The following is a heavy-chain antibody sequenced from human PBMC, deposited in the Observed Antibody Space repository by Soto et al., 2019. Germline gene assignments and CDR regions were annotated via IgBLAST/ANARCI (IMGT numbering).Heavy chain of an antibody. CDR1: GFIFSSYA. Sequence: LRLSCAASGFIFSSYAMNWVRQAPGKGLEWVALISYDGSNKYYADSVKGRFTISRDNSKNTLYLQMNSLRAEDTAMFYCARGSTEGLSWGPGTLVTVSS. J-gene: IGHJ4*02. V-gene: IGHV3-30-3*01. CDR2: ISYDGSNK. D-gene: IGHD2-21*02. CDR3: ARGSTEGLS.